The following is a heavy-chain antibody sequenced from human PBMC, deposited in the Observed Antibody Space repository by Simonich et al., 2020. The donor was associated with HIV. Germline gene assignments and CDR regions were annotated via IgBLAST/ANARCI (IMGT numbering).Heavy chain of an antibody. Sequence: EVQLLESGGGLVQPGGSLRLSCAGSGFTFSNYAMTWVRQAPGKGLEWVSGIGIRDTTYYADSVMGRFIISRDNSKNTLYLQMVSLRAGDTALYYCAKDQLGTDGFDIWGQGTMVTVSS. CDR2: IGIRDTT. D-gene: IGHD7-27*01. V-gene: IGHV3-23*01. J-gene: IGHJ3*02. CDR1: GFTFSNYA. CDR3: AKDQLGTDGFDI.